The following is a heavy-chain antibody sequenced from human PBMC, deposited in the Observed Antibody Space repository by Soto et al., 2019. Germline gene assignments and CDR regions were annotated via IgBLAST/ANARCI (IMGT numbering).Heavy chain of an antibody. CDR2: ISGSGAYT. J-gene: IGHJ6*02. CDR1: GFIFSDY. Sequence: QVQLVESGGGLVKPGGSLRLSCTGSGFIFSDYMTWIRQAPGKGLEWVSYISGSGAYTKYADSVRGRFTISRDNAKNSLWLQINSLRAEETSGYYCARSSGCRNVVGYKYGLDVWGQGTTVIVSS. CDR3: ARSSGCRNVVGYKYGLDV. D-gene: IGHD5-18*01. V-gene: IGHV3-11*06.